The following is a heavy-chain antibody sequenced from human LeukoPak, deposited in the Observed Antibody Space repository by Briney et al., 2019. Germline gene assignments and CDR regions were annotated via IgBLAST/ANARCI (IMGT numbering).Heavy chain of an antibody. CDR2: FDPEDGET. V-gene: IGHV1-24*01. Sequence: GASVKVSCKVSGYTLTELSMHWVRQAPGKGLEWMGGFDPEDGETIYAQKFQGRVTMTEDTSTDTAYMELRSLRSEDTAVYYCATSSLVESTAPWARTVSPFDYWGQGTLVTVSS. CDR1: GYTLTELS. J-gene: IGHJ4*02. D-gene: IGHD2-21*01. CDR3: ATSSLVESTAPWARTVSPFDY.